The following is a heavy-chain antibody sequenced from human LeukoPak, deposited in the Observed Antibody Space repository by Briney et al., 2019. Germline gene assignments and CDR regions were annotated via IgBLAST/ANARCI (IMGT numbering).Heavy chain of an antibody. J-gene: IGHJ4*02. V-gene: IGHV4-59*08. Sequence: SETLSLTCTVSGGSISSYYWSWIRQPPGKGLEWIGYIYYSGSTNYNPSLKSRVTISVDTSKNQFSLKLSSVTAADTAVYYCAAAPDYYDSSGYYYWWGQGTLVTVSS. CDR3: AAAPDYYDSSGYYYW. CDR1: GGSISSYY. CDR2: IYYSGST. D-gene: IGHD3-22*01.